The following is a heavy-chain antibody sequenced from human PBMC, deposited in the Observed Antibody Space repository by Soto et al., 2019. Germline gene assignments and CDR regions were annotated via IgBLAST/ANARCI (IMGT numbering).Heavy chain of an antibody. V-gene: IGHV3-21*04. CDR3: AKAGDILTGTKYGMDV. CDR1: VFTFSSYS. J-gene: IGHJ6*02. D-gene: IGHD3-9*01. Sequence: PGGSLRLACAASVFTFSSYSMNWVRQAPGKGLGWVSSISSSSYIYYADSVKGRFTISRDNAKNTLYLQMNSLRAEDTAVYYCAKAGDILTGTKYGMDVWGQGTTVTVSS. CDR2: ISSSSYI.